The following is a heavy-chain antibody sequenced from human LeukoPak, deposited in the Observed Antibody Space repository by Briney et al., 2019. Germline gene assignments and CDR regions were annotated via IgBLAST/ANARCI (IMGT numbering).Heavy chain of an antibody. Sequence: GGSLRLSCAASGFTFSNYWMLWVRQSPGKGLQSVSRINTDGTVATYADSVKGRFTVSRDNADNTMFLQMNSERDEDTAVYYCATKQWLAPPPDSWGQGTPVTVSS. CDR1: GFTFSNYW. V-gene: IGHV3-74*01. CDR2: INTDGTVA. J-gene: IGHJ4*02. D-gene: IGHD6-19*01. CDR3: ATKQWLAPPPDS.